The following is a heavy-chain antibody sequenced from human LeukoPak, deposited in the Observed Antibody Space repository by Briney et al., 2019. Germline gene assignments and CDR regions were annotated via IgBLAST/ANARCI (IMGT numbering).Heavy chain of an antibody. V-gene: IGHV4-4*07. CDR1: GDSISSYY. Sequence: SETLSLTCTVSGDSISSYYWSWIRQSPGKGLEWIGRIHTSGSTNYNPSFKSRVTMSVDTSKNQFSLRLSSVTAADTAVYYCARDSSTSQGDYWGQGTLVTVSS. CDR2: IHTSGST. J-gene: IGHJ4*02. CDR3: ARDSSTSQGDY. D-gene: IGHD2/OR15-2a*01.